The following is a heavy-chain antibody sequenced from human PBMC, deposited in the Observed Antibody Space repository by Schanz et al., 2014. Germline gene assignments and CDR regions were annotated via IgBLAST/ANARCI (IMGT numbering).Heavy chain of an antibody. CDR2: ISYDGSNK. V-gene: IGHV3-30*03. Sequence: QVQLVESGGGVVQPGRSLRLSCAASGFTFSSYGMHWVRQSPGKGLEWVALISYDGSNKYYADSVKGRFTISRDNSKNTLFLQMCSLRAEDTAVYYCARDGDFDYWGQGTLVTVSS. J-gene: IGHJ4*02. CDR3: ARDGDFDY. CDR1: GFTFSSYG.